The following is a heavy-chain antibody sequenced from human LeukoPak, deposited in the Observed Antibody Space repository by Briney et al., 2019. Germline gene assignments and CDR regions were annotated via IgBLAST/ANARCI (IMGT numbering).Heavy chain of an antibody. J-gene: IGHJ4*02. CDR3: ATYRQVLLPFES. CDR1: GFTFSSFW. V-gene: IGHV3-74*01. D-gene: IGHD2-8*02. CDR2: INSDGSSP. Sequence: GGSLRLSCAASGFTFSSFWMHWVRHSPGEALVWVSGINSDGSSPNYVDSVKGRFTISRDNSKSTLSLQMNSLRAEDTAIYYCATYRQVLLPFESWGQGTLVTVSS.